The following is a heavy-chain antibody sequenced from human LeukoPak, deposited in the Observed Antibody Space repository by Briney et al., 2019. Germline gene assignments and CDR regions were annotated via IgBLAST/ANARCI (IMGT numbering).Heavy chain of an antibody. CDR1: GSGFTFGNSG. V-gene: IGHV3-23*01. D-gene: IGHD3-16*01. CDR2: ISGSGYYT. CDR3: AKDGSWGDYYFYFYMDV. J-gene: IGHJ6*03. Sequence: GGSLRLSCEASGSGFTFGNSGMSWVRQAPGRGLEWLSGISGSGYYTYYADSVKGRFTISRDNSKNTLYIQMNSLRAEDTAVYYCAKDGSWGDYYFYFYMDVWGKGTTVTVSS.